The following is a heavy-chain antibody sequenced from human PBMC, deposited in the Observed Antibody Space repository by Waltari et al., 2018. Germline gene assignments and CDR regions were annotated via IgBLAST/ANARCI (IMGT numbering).Heavy chain of an antibody. Sequence: QVQLVQSGAEVKKPGSSVKVSCKASGGTFSSYAISWVRQAPGQGLEWMGGIIPIFGTANYEQKFQGRVTITTDESTSTAYMELSSLRSEDTAVYYCARAGSTSSSWYYFDYWGQGTLVTVSS. V-gene: IGHV1-69*05. CDR2: IIPIFGTA. CDR3: ARAGSTSSSWYYFDY. CDR1: GGTFSSYA. J-gene: IGHJ4*02. D-gene: IGHD6-13*01.